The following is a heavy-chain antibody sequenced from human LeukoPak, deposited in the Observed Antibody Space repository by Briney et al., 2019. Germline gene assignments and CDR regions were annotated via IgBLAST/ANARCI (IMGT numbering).Heavy chain of an antibody. V-gene: IGHV3-11*04. J-gene: IGHJ6*03. D-gene: IGHD3-16*01. CDR2: ISSSGSII. Sequence: PGGSLRLSCAASGFTFSDYYMSWIRQAPGKGLEWVSYISSSGSIIHYADSVKGRFTISRDNAKNSLYLQMNSLRAEDTAVYYCARDGAYTKSYYYYYYMDVWGKGTTVTVSS. CDR3: ARDGAYTKSYYYYYYMDV. CDR1: GFTFSDYY.